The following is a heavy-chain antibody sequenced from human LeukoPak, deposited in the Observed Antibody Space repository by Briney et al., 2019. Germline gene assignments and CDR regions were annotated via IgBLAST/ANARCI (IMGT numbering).Heavy chain of an antibody. CDR2: ISGSGGST. CDR3: AKDRLGYYDILTGYYQEPYYFDY. CDR1: GFTFSSYA. V-gene: IGHV3-23*01. Sequence: GGPLRLSCAASGFTFSSYAMSWVRQAPGKGLEWVSAISGSGGSTYYADSVKGRFTISRDNSKNTLYLQMNSLRAEDTAVYYCAKDRLGYYDILTGYYQEPYYFDYWGQGTLVTVSS. D-gene: IGHD3-9*01. J-gene: IGHJ4*02.